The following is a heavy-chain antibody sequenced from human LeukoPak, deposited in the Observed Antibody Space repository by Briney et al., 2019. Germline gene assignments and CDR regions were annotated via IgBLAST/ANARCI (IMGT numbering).Heavy chain of an antibody. CDR2: IRHDGSSK. Sequence: GGSLRLSCVASGFSFSTSGMRWVRQAPGKGLEWVAFIRHDGSSKYYADSVKGRFTISRDSSKDTLYLQMNSLRAEDTAVYYCAELGITMIGGVWGKGTTVTISS. J-gene: IGHJ6*04. CDR3: AELGITMIGGV. CDR1: GFSFSTSG. V-gene: IGHV3-30*02. D-gene: IGHD3-10*02.